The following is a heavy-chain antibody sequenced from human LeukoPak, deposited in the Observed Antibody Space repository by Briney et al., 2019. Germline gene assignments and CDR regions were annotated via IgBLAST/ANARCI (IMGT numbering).Heavy chain of an antibody. V-gene: IGHV1-8*02. J-gene: IGHJ6*02. CDR3: ARQVPSMVRDGMDV. D-gene: IGHD2/OR15-2a*01. CDR1: GYTFTSYG. CDR2: MNPNSGNT. Sequence: EASVKVSCKASGYTFTSYGISWVRQATGQGLEWMGWMNPNSGNTGYAQKFQGRVTMTRNTSISTAYMELSSLRSEDTAVYYCARQVPSMVRDGMDVWGQGTTVTVSS.